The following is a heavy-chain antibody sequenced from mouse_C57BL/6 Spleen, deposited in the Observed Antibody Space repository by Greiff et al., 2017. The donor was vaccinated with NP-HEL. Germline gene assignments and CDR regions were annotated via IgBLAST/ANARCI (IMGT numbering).Heavy chain of an antibody. Sequence: VQLQQSGAELVKPGASVKLSCKASGYTFTSYWMHWVKQRPGQGLEWIGMIHPNSGSTNYNEKFKSKATLTVDKSSSTAYMQLSSLTSEDSAVYYCARAVEGNYVYYWGQGTTLTVSS. D-gene: IGHD2-1*01. V-gene: IGHV1-64*01. CDR3: ARAVEGNYVYY. CDR2: IHPNSGST. J-gene: IGHJ2*01. CDR1: GYTFTSYW.